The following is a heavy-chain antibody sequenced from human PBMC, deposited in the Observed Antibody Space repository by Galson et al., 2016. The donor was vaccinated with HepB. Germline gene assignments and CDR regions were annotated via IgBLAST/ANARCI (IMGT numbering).Heavy chain of an antibody. CDR1: GYTFTRYW. V-gene: IGHV5-51*01. Sequence: QSGAEVKKPGESLKISCRVSGYTFTRYWIGWLRQAPGKGLEWMGTIYPGDSDTRYSPCFQGQVSLSADKSIKTAYLQWTSLKDSDNAMIYCARASMGDTFIDPGIPQDYFDIWGQGSRVTVSS. CDR3: ARASMGDTFIDPGIPQDYFDI. CDR2: IYPGDSDT. J-gene: IGHJ4*02. D-gene: IGHD1-26*01.